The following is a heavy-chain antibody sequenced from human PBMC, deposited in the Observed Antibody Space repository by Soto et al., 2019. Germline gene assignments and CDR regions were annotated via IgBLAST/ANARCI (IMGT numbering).Heavy chain of an antibody. D-gene: IGHD6-6*01. J-gene: IGHJ4*02. CDR3: ASLGQRVAARAARTDY. CDR1: GGSFSGYY. Sequence: QVQLQQWGAGLLKPSETLSLTCAVYGGSFSGYYWSWIRQPPGKGLEWIGEINHSGSTNYNPSLKSRVTISVDTSKNQFSLKLSSVTAADTAVYYCASLGQRVAARAARTDYWGQGTLVTVSS. CDR2: INHSGST. V-gene: IGHV4-34*01.